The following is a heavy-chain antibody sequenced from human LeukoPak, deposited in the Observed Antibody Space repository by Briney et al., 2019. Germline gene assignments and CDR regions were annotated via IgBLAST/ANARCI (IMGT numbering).Heavy chain of an antibody. J-gene: IGHJ5*02. V-gene: IGHV1-46*01. CDR2: INPSGGST. CDR1: GGTFSSYV. CDR3: AREGNGYNSNWFDP. D-gene: IGHD5-24*01. Sequence: ASVKVSCKASGGTFSSYVISWVRQAPGQGLEWMGIINPSGGSTSYAQKFQGRVTMTRDTSTSTVYMELSSLRSEDTAVYYCAREGNGYNSNWFDPWGQGTLVTVSS.